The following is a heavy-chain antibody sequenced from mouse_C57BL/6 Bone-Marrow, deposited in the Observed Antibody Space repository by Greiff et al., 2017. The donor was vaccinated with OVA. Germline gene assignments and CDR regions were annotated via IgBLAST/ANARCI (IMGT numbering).Heavy chain of an antibody. CDR1: GFTFSSYG. Sequence: EVQRVESGGDLVKPGGSLKLSCAASGFTFSSYGMSWVRQTPDKRLEWVATISSGGSYTYYPDSVKGRFTISRDNAKNTLYLQMSSLKSEDTAMYYCARLITGKDAMDYWGQGTSVTVSS. D-gene: IGHD4-1*01. J-gene: IGHJ4*01. V-gene: IGHV5-6*01. CDR2: ISSGGSYT. CDR3: ARLITGKDAMDY.